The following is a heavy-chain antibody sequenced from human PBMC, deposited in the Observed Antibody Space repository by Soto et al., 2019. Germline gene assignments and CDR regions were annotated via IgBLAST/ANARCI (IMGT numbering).Heavy chain of an antibody. Sequence: QVQLVQSGAEVKKPGSSVKVSCKASGGTFSSYAISWVRQAPGQGLEWMGGLIPIFGTANYAQKFQGRVTITADESTSTAYMELSSLRSEDTAVYYCARGYSNYADDYYGMDVWGQGTTVTVSS. D-gene: IGHD4-4*01. CDR2: LIPIFGTA. CDR1: GGTFSSYA. V-gene: IGHV1-69*01. CDR3: ARGYSNYADDYYGMDV. J-gene: IGHJ6*02.